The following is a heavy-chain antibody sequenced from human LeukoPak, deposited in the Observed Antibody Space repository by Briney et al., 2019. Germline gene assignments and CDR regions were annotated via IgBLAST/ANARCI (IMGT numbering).Heavy chain of an antibody. CDR3: ARFGMGAQLPFDT. CDR1: GGTFSSYA. Sequence: ASVKVSCKASGGTFSSYAISWVRQAPGQGLEWMGRIIPILGIANYAQKFQGRVTMTRNTSISTAYMEVSSLRYEDTAVYYCARFGMGAQLPFDTWGQGTLVTVSS. D-gene: IGHD1-26*01. J-gene: IGHJ4*02. CDR2: IIPILGIA. V-gene: IGHV1-69*04.